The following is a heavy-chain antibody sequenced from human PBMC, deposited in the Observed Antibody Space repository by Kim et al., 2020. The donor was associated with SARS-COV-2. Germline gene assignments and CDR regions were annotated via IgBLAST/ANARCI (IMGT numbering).Heavy chain of an antibody. CDR2: ISSSSSYI. Sequence: GGSLRLSCAASGLTFSSYSMNWVRQAPGKGLEWVSSISSSSSYIYYADSVKGRFTISRDNAKNSLYLQMNSLRAEDTAVYYCARGLGYYYDSSGYLVYWGQGTLVTVSS. V-gene: IGHV3-21*01. CDR1: GLTFSSYS. D-gene: IGHD3-22*01. J-gene: IGHJ4*02. CDR3: ARGLGYYYDSSGYLVY.